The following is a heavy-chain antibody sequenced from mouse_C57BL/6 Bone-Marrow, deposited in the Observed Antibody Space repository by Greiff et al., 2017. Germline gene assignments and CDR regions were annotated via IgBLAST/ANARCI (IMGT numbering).Heavy chain of an antibody. CDR3: TTYYYGSSLYYYAMDY. CDR2: IDPEDGDT. J-gene: IGHJ4*01. Sequence: EVQLQQSGAELVRPGASVKLSCTASGFNIKDYYMHWVKQRPEQGLAWIGRIDPEDGDTEYAPKFQGKATMTADTSSNTAYLQLSSLTSEDTAVYYCTTYYYGSSLYYYAMDYWGQGTSVTDSS. V-gene: IGHV14-1*01. CDR1: GFNIKDYY. D-gene: IGHD1-1*01.